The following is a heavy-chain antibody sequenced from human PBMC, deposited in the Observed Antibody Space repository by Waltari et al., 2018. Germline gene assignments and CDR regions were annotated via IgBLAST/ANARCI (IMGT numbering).Heavy chain of an antibody. D-gene: IGHD3-3*01. Sequence: EVQLVESGGGLIQPGGSLRLSCAASGFTVSSNYMSWVRQAPGKGLEWVSVIYSGGSTYYADSVKGRFTISRDNSKNTLYLQMNSLRAEDTAVYYCARDPSYDFWSGYYTGGYYYGMDVWGQGTTVTVSS. V-gene: IGHV3-53*01. CDR3: ARDPSYDFWSGYYTGGYYYGMDV. CDR1: GFTVSSNY. J-gene: IGHJ6*02. CDR2: IYSGGST.